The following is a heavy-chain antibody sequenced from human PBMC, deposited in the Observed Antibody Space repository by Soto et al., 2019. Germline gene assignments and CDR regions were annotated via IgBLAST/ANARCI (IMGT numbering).Heavy chain of an antibody. J-gene: IGHJ4*02. CDR2: INHSGST. CDR3: ARVGDDSSGYYYPFDY. D-gene: IGHD3-22*01. V-gene: IGHV4-34*01. CDR1: GGSFSGYY. Sequence: PSETLSLTCAVYGGSFSGYYWSWIRQPPGKGLEWIGEINHSGSTNYNPSLKSRVTISVDTSKNQFSLKLSSVTAADTAVYYCARVGDDSSGYYYPFDYWGQGTLVTVSS.